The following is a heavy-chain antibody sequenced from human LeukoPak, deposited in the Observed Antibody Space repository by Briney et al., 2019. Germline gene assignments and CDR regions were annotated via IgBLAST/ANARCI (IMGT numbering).Heavy chain of an antibody. CDR1: GFTLSDHY. CDR3: ARNYYDGSGFYNDY. Sequence: GGSLRLSCAASGFTLSDHYMDWVRQAPGKGLEWVGRTRNKVRSYTREYAASVQGRFTISRDDSKNSLYLQMNSLKTEDTAVYFCARNYYDGSGFYNDYWGQGTLVTVS. J-gene: IGHJ4*02. CDR2: TRNKVRSYTR. V-gene: IGHV3-72*01. D-gene: IGHD3-22*01.